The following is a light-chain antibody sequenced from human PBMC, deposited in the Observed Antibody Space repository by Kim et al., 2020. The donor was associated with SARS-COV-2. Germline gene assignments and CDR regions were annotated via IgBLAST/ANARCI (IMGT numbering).Light chain of an antibody. CDR1: SGSIVSDF. CDR2: EDH. V-gene: IGLV6-57*01. CDR3: QSYDDNIWV. J-gene: IGLJ3*02. Sequence: NFMLTQSHSVSESPEKTVIISCTRSSGSIVSDFVQWFQQRPGSSPTTVIYEDHKRPSGVPDRFSGSVDSSSNSASLTISGLRTDDEADYYCQSYDDNIWVFGGGTQLTVL.